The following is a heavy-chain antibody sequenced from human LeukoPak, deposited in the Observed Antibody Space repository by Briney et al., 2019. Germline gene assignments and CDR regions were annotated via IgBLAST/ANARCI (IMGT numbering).Heavy chain of an antibody. D-gene: IGHD4-17*01. CDR1: GGTFSSYA. CDR2: IIPIFGTA. V-gene: IGHV1-69*06. J-gene: IGHJ4*02. CDR3: ARGTPPHYYGDLDY. Sequence: GASVKVSCKASGGTFSSYAISWVRQAPGQGLEWMGGIIPIFGTANYAQKFQGRVTITADKSTSTAYMELSSLRSEDTAVYYCARGTPPHYYGDLDYWGQGTLVTVPS.